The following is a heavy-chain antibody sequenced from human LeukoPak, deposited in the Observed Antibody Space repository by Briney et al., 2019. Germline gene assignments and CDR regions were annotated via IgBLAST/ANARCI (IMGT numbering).Heavy chain of an antibody. J-gene: IGHJ6*02. CDR3: ARAGYDYGILGMDV. V-gene: IGHV3-21*01. Sequence: PGGSLRLSCAASGLTFSSHWMHWVRQAPGKGLEWASSISSSSSYIYYADSVKGRFTISRDNAKNSLYLQMNSLRAEDTAVYYCARAGYDYGILGMDVWGQGTTVTVSS. CDR2: ISSSSSYI. D-gene: IGHD5-12*01. CDR1: GLTFSSHW.